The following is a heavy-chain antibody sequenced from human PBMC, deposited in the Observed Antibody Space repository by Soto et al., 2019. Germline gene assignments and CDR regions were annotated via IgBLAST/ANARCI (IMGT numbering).Heavy chain of an antibody. J-gene: IGHJ6*02. CDR2: IYPGDSDT. D-gene: IGHD2-15*01. CDR1: GYSFTSYW. Sequence: GESLKNSCKGSGYSFTSYWIGWVRQMPGKGLEWMGIIYPGDSDTRYSPSFQGQVTISADKSISTAYLQRSSLKASDTAMYYCARQRVYCSGGSCCHYGMDVWSQGTTVTVSS. V-gene: IGHV5-51*01. CDR3: ARQRVYCSGGSCCHYGMDV.